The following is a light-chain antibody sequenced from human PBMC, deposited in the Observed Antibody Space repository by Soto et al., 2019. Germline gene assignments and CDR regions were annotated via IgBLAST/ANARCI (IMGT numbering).Light chain of an antibody. J-gene: IGLJ1*01. Sequence: QSVLTQPPSASVSPGQSVTISCTGTSNDVGGYNYVSWYQQHPGKAPKLMIYEVNKRPSGVPDRFSGSKSGNTASLTVSGLQAEDEADYYCSSFAVSNSFVFGTGTKVTVL. V-gene: IGLV2-8*01. CDR2: EVN. CDR1: SNDVGGYNY. CDR3: SSFAVSNSFV.